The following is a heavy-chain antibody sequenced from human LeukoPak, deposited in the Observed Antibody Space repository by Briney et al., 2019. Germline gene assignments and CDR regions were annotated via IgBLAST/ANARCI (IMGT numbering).Heavy chain of an antibody. J-gene: IGHJ4*02. CDR2: FDPEDGET. V-gene: IGHV1-24*01. CDR3: ATELGGYSYGLPVDY. Sequence: ASVKVSCKVSGYTLTELSMHWVRQAPGKGLEWWGGFDPEDGETIYAQKFQGRVTMTEDTSTDTAYMELSSLRSEDTAVYYCATELGGYSYGLPVDYWGQGTLVTVSS. CDR1: GYTLTELS. D-gene: IGHD5-18*01.